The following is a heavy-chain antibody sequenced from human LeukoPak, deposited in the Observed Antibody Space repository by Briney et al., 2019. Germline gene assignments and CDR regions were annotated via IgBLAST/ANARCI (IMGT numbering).Heavy chain of an antibody. CDR2: INPNSGGT. J-gene: IGHJ4*02. V-gene: IGHV1-2*02. CDR1: GYTFTSYG. D-gene: IGHD3-16*01. Sequence: ASVKVSCKASGYTFTSYGISWVRQAPGQGLEWMGWINPNSGGTNYAQKFQGRVTMTRDTSISTAYMELSRLRSDDTAVYYCARDSLVSDFDYWGQGTLVTVSS. CDR3: ARDSLVSDFDY.